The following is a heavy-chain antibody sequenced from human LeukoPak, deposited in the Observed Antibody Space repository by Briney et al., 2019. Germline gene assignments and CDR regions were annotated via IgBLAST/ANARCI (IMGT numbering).Heavy chain of an antibody. CDR3: AKDRLPLSSAYYYVPFDY. Sequence: GASLRLSCAASEFTFSSYAMNWVRQAPGKGLEWVSGISASGGYTYYADSVKGRFTISRDNSKNTLYLQMNSLRVEDTAVYYCAKDRLPLSSAYYYVPFDYWGQGTLVTVSS. J-gene: IGHJ4*02. D-gene: IGHD3-22*01. CDR1: EFTFSSYA. CDR2: ISASGGYT. V-gene: IGHV3-23*01.